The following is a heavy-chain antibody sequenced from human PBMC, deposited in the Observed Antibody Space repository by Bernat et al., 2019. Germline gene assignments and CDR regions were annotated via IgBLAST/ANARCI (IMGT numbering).Heavy chain of an antibody. CDR3: ARSRIVVVPAAILPLGGMDV. CDR2: TYYRSKWYN. J-gene: IGHJ6*02. CDR1: GDSVSSNSAA. D-gene: IGHD2-2*01. Sequence: QVQLQQSGPGLVKPSQTLSLTCAISGDSVSSNSAAWNWIRQSPSRGLEWLGRTYYRSKWYNDYAVSVKSRITINPDTSKNQFSLQLNSVTPEDTAVYYCARSRIVVVPAAILPLGGMDVWGQGTTVTVSS. V-gene: IGHV6-1*01.